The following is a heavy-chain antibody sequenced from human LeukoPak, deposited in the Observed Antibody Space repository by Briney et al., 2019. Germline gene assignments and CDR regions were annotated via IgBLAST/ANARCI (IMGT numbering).Heavy chain of an antibody. Sequence: PSETLSLTCTVSGGSISTYYWSWVRQPPGKGLEWLGYISYSGRNNYNPSLKSRVTISLDTSKNQFALKLSSVTAADTAVYYCARSIIGTRSKFDCWGQGTLVTVSS. CDR3: ARSIIGTRSKFDC. V-gene: IGHV4-59*08. J-gene: IGHJ5*01. CDR1: GGSISTYY. CDR2: ISYSGRN. D-gene: IGHD1/OR15-1a*01.